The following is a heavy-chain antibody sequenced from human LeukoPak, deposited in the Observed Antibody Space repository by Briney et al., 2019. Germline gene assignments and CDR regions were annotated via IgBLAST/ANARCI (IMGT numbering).Heavy chain of an antibody. D-gene: IGHD1-26*01. J-gene: IGHJ4*02. CDR1: GFTFSSYW. CDR2: INQDESSK. V-gene: IGHV3-7*01. Sequence: GGSLRLSCAVSGFTFSSYWMGWVRQAPGKGLAWVANINQDESSKYYEDSVKGRFTISRDNAKNSLYLQMNSLRAEDTAVYYCARENSGSYYQFDYWGQGTLVTVSS. CDR3: ARENSGSYYQFDY.